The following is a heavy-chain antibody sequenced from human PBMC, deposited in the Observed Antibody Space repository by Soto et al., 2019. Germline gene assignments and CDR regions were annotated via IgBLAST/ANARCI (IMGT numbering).Heavy chain of an antibody. CDR1: GFIFSNYA. J-gene: IGHJ5*02. CDR3: ARGKGSSIIDWFDP. CDR2: VTGGDVT. V-gene: IGHV3-23*04. D-gene: IGHD3-10*01. Sequence: EVQLVESGGGLVKPGGSLTLSCAASGFIFSNYAVAWVRQVPGKGLEWVSTVTGGDVTIYADSVKGRFTISRDNSKNMLYLQMNSLRAEDTAVYYCARGKGSSIIDWFDPWGQGTLVTVSS.